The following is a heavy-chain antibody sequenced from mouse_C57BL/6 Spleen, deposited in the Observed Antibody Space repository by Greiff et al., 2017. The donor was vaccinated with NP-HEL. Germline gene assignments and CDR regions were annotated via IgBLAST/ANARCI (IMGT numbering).Heavy chain of an antibody. V-gene: IGHV1-55*01. CDR2: IYPGSGST. Sequence: QVQLQQPGAELVKPGASVKMSCKASGYTFTSYWITWVKQRPGQGLEWIGDIYPGSGSTNYNEKFKSKATLTVDTSSSTAYMQLSSLTSEDSAVYYCARTSGSSYIFDYWGQGTTLTVSS. J-gene: IGHJ2*01. CDR3: ARTSGSSYIFDY. CDR1: GYTFTSYW. D-gene: IGHD1-1*01.